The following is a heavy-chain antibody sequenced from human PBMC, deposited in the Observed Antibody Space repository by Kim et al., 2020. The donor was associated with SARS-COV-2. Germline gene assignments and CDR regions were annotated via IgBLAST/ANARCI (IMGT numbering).Heavy chain of an antibody. Sequence: ASVKVSCKTSGYSFTSYGISWVRQAPGQGLEWVGWISTYSGNTKYAQRFQGRVTMTSDTSTTTVYMELRSLRSDDTAVFYCVRDNRVGSYDIGGSYHVDYWGQGTLVTVSS. CDR2: ISTYSGNT. CDR1: GYSFTSYG. V-gene: IGHV1-18*01. J-gene: IGHJ4*02. D-gene: IGHD3-22*01. CDR3: VRDNRVGSYDIGGSYHVDY.